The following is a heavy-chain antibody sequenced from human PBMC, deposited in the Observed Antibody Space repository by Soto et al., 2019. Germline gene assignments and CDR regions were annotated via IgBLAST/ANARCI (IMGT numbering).Heavy chain of an antibody. Sequence: GGSLRLSCAASGFTFSDYYMIWIRQAPVNGLEFVSYISSICSTIYYADSVKGRFTISRYNAKNSLYLQMNSLRAEDTAVYYCAXXMXVAGTRILYDYHYYYMDVWGKGTTVTVSS. D-gene: IGHD6-19*01. CDR1: GFTFSDYY. CDR3: AXXMXVAGTRILYDYHYYYMDV. V-gene: IGHV3-11*01. J-gene: IGHJ6*03. CDR2: ISSICSTI.